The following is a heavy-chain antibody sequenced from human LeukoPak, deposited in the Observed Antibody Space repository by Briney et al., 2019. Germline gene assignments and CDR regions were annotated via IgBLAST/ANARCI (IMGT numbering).Heavy chain of an antibody. D-gene: IGHD1-1*01. V-gene: IGHV3-38-3*01. J-gene: IGHJ6*02. Sequence: GGSLRLSCEASGFTVSSNEMSWVRQAPGKGLEWVSSISGGSTYYADSRKGRFTISRDNSKNTLYLQMNSLRAEDTAVYYCAKPRTAVYYYYGMDVWGQGTTVTVSS. CDR1: GFTVSSNE. CDR2: ISGGST. CDR3: AKPRTAVYYYYGMDV.